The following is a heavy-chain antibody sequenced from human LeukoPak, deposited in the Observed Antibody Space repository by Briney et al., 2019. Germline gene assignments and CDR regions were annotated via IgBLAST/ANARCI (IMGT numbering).Heavy chain of an antibody. V-gene: IGHV4-59*01. J-gene: IGHJ4*02. CDR3: ARVKPYGSGSYVDY. Sequence: SETLSLTCTVSGGSISSYYWCSLLQPPGNGLEWLGYIYYSGSTNYNPSLKSRVTISVDTSKNQFSLKLSSVTAADTAVYYCARVKPYGSGSYVDYWGQGTLVTVSS. D-gene: IGHD3-10*01. CDR2: IYYSGST. CDR1: GGSISSYY.